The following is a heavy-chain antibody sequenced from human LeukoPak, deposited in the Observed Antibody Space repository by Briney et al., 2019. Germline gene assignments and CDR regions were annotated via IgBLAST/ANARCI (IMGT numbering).Heavy chain of an antibody. Sequence: GGSLRPSCAASGFTFSSYSMNWVRQAPGKGLEWVSSISSSSRYIYYADSMKGRFTISRDNSKNSLYLQMNSLRAEDTAVYYCARVAEAAAFDSWGQGTLVTVSS. CDR1: GFTFSSYS. D-gene: IGHD6-13*01. CDR3: ARVAEAAAFDS. CDR2: ISSSSRYI. V-gene: IGHV3-21*06. J-gene: IGHJ4*02.